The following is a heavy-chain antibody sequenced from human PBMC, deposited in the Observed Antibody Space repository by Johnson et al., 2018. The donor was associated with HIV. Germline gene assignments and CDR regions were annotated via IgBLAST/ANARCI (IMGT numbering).Heavy chain of an antibody. Sequence: QVQLVESGGGLIQPGGSLRLSCAASGFTVSSNYMSWVRQAPGKGLEWVAVISYVGSNKYYADSVKGRFTISRDNSKNTLYLQMNSLRAEDTAVYYCAREPGLVAAFDIWGQGTMVTVSS. CDR3: AREPGLVAAFDI. V-gene: IGHV3-30-3*01. J-gene: IGHJ3*02. D-gene: IGHD6-19*01. CDR1: GFTVSSNY. CDR2: ISYVGSNK.